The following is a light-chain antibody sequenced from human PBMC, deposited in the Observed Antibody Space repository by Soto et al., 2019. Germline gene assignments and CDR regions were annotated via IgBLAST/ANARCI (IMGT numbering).Light chain of an antibody. CDR2: GAS. CDR3: QHSKR. V-gene: IGKV3-15*01. CDR1: QSINND. J-gene: IGKJ1*01. Sequence: IVMTQSPVTLSVSPGERATLSCRASQSINNDLAWYQQKPRHPPRILIYGASIRATGIPARFRGSRSGTVFTLTFSSLQSEDCAVYFCQHSKRFGQGTKVE.